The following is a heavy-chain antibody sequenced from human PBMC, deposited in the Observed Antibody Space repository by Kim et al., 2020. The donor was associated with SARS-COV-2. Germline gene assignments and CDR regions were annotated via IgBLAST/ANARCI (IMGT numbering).Heavy chain of an antibody. Sequence: KFQGRVTMTRDTSTSTVYMELSSLRSEDTAVYYCARYLNKLRMVTYYFDYWGQGTLVTVSS. D-gene: IGHD2-15*01. CDR3: ARYLNKLRMVTYYFDY. J-gene: IGHJ4*02. V-gene: IGHV1-46*01.